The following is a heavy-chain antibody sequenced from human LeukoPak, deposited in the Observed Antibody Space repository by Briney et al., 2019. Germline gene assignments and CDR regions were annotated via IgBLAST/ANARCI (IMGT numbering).Heavy chain of an antibody. CDR3: ASRNFGGSPLPLDF. CDR1: GFTFTNYW. V-gene: IGHV3-7*01. D-gene: IGHD4-23*01. J-gene: IGHJ4*02. Sequence: GGPLRLSCAASGFTFTNYWMTWVRQTPGKGLEWVASINQGGSEKYYVDSVKGRFSISRDNAKSSLYLQMSSLRAEDTAVHYCASRNFGGSPLPLDFWGQGTLATVSS. CDR2: INQGGSEK.